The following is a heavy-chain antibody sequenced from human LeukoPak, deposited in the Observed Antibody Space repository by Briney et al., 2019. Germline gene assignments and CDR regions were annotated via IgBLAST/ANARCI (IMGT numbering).Heavy chain of an antibody. CDR3: ARVLSGSYEYYFDY. J-gene: IGHJ4*02. V-gene: IGHV4-39*07. CDR2: IYYSGST. Sequence: SETLSLTCTVPGGSISSSSYYWGWIRQPPGKGLEWIGSIYYSGSTYYNPSLKSRVTISVDTSKNQFSLKLSSVTAADTAVYYCARVLSGSYEYYFDYWGQGTLVTVSS. D-gene: IGHD1-26*01. CDR1: GGSISSSSYY.